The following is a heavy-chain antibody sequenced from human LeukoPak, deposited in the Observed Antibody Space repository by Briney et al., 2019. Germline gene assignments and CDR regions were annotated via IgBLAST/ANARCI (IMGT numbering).Heavy chain of an antibody. CDR3: AKPGIYCSGGSCYYFDY. CDR1: GFTFSSYG. Sequence: GGSLRLSRAASGFTFSSYGMHWVRQAPGKGLEWVAVISYDGSNKYYADSVKGRFTISRDNSKNTLYLQMNSLRAEDTAVYYCAKPGIYCSGGSCYYFDYWGQGTLVTVSS. CDR2: ISYDGSNK. V-gene: IGHV3-30*18. J-gene: IGHJ4*02. D-gene: IGHD2-15*01.